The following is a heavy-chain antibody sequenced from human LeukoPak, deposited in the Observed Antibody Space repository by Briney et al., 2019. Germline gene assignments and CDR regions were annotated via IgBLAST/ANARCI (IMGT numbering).Heavy chain of an antibody. CDR3: AKRGVVIRVILVGFHKEAYYFDS. CDR2: ISAGGLNI. D-gene: IGHD3-22*01. CDR1: GFTFSNYA. J-gene: IGHJ4*02. Sequence: GGSLRLSCAASGFTFSNYALSWVRQTPGKGLEWVSTISAGGLNIYYADSVEGRFTISRDYLKNSVYLQMNSLRAEDTAVYFCAKRGVVIRVILVGFHKEAYYFDSWGQGALVTVSS. V-gene: IGHV3-23*01.